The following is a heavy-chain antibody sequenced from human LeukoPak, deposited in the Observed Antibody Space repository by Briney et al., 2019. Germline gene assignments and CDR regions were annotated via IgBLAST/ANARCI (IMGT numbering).Heavy chain of an antibody. D-gene: IGHD4-17*01. CDR2: ISSDGSNT. CDR1: GFTFSRYW. CDR3: VSRNYGSSPFDY. Sequence: PEGSLRLSCAASGFTFSRYWMHWVRQAPGKGLAWVSRISSDGSNTNYADSVKGRFTISRDNAKNTLYLQMDSLTAEDTAVYYCVSRNYGSSPFDYWGQGTLVTVSS. J-gene: IGHJ4*02. V-gene: IGHV3-74*01.